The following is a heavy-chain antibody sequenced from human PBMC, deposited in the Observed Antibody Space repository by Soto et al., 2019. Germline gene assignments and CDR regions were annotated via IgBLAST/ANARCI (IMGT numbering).Heavy chain of an antibody. D-gene: IGHD3-22*01. CDR2: IYSGGST. Sequence: VGSLRLSCAASGFTVSSNYMSWVRQAPGKGLEWVSVIYSGGSTYYADSVKGRFTISRDNSKNTLYLQMNSLRAEDTAVYYCARGYDSSGYFDYWGQGTLVTVSS. J-gene: IGHJ4*02. CDR3: ARGYDSSGYFDY. V-gene: IGHV3-53*01. CDR1: GFTVSSNY.